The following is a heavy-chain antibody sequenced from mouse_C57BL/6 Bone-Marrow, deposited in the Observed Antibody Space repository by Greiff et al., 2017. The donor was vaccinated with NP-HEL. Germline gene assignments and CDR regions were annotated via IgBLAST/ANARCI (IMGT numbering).Heavy chain of an antibody. CDR1: GFTFSSYA. D-gene: IGHD3-3*01. CDR3: ARERGLDY. CDR2: ISDGGSYT. Sequence: EVKLMESGGGLVKPGGSLKLSCAASGFTFSSYAMSWVRQTPEKRLEWVATISDGGSYTYYPDNVKGRFTISRDNAKNNLYLQMSHLKSEDTAMYYCARERGLDYWGQGTTLTVSS. V-gene: IGHV5-4*01. J-gene: IGHJ2*01.